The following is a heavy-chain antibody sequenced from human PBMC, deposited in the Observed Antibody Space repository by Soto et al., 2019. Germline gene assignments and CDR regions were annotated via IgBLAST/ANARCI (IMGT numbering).Heavy chain of an antibody. CDR1: GYTFSNYP. CDR3: AVKGAPAG. CDR2: INPDKGNT. V-gene: IGHV1-3*01. Sequence: RASVKVSCKAFGYTFSNYPIHWVRQAPGQRLEWLGWINPDKGNTKYSQTFQGRVTMTTDTSTSTAYMELRSLGSDDTAVYYCAVKGAPAGWGQGTLVTVSS. J-gene: IGHJ4*02.